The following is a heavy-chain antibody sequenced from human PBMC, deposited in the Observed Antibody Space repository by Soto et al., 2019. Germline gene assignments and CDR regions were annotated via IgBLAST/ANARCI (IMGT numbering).Heavy chain of an antibody. J-gene: IGHJ4*02. CDR1: GFTFSSYA. CDR2: ISGSGGST. V-gene: IGHV3-23*01. CDR3: ARRSSGWYFDY. D-gene: IGHD6-19*01. Sequence: EVQLLESGGGLVQPGGSLRLSCAASGFTFSSYAMSWVRQAPGKGLEWVSAISGSGGSTYYADSVKGRFTISRDNSKTTLYLQMNSLGAEDTAVFCCARRSSGWYFDYWGQGPLVTVSS.